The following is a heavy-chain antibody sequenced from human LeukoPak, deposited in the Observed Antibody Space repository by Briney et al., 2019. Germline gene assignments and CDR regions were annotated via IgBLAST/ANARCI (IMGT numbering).Heavy chain of an antibody. CDR2: ISAYNGNT. J-gene: IGHJ6*03. V-gene: IGHV1-18*01. CDR1: GYTFTSYG. CDR3: ARSPEYSSRWTYYYYYYMDV. Sequence: GASVKVSCKASGYTFTSYGISWVRQAPGQGLEWMGWISAYNGNTNYAQKLQGRVTMTTDTATSTAYMELRSLRSDDTAVYYCARSPEYSSRWTYYYYYYMDVWGKGTTVTVSS. D-gene: IGHD6-13*01.